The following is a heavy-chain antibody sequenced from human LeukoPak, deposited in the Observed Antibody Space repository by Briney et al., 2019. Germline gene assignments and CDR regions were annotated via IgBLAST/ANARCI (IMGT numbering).Heavy chain of an antibody. D-gene: IGHD6-13*01. J-gene: IGHJ5*02. V-gene: IGHV3-11*01. CDR2: ISNSGTTI. CDR1: GFSFSDYY. CDR3: ARSCGYSTSLPWFDP. Sequence: GGSLRLSCAASGFSFSDYYMSWFRQAPGKGLEWVSYISNSGTTIYYADSVKGRFTISRDNAKNSLFLQMNSLRAEDTAVYYCARSCGYSTSLPWFDPWGQGTLVTVSS.